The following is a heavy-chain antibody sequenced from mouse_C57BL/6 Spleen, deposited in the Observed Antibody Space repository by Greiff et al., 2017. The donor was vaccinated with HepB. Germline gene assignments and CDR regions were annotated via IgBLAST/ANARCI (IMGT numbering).Heavy chain of an antibody. CDR1: GYTFTSYW. J-gene: IGHJ4*01. D-gene: IGHD2-4*01. V-gene: IGHV1-55*01. CDR3: ARGDDYDAYAMDY. CDR2: IYPGSGST. Sequence: QVHVKQPGAELVKPGASVKMSCKASGYTFTSYWITWVKQRPGQGLEWIGDIYPGSGSTNYNEKFKSKATLTVDTSSSTAYMQLSSLTSEDSAVYYCARGDDYDAYAMDYWGQGTSVTVSS.